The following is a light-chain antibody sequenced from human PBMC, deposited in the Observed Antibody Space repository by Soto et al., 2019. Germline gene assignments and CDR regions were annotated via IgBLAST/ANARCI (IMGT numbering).Light chain of an antibody. CDR3: QQYNNWPPIT. CDR2: DTS. Sequence: EILLTQSPGTLSLSPGERATLSCRASQSVSIKLAWYQQKPDQAPRLLIYDTSTRATGIPARFSGSGSGTEFTLTISSLQSEDFAVYYCQQYNNWPPITFGQGTRREIK. J-gene: IGKJ5*01. CDR1: QSVSIK. V-gene: IGKV3-15*01.